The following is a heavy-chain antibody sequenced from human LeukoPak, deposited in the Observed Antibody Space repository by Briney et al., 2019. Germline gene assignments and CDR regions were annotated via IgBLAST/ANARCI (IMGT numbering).Heavy chain of an antibody. D-gene: IGHD6-13*01. V-gene: IGHV3-33*01. Sequence: GRSLRLSCAASGFTFSSYGMHWVRQAPGKGLEWVAVIWYDGSNKYYADSVKGRFTISRDNSKNTLYLQMNSLRAEDTAVYYCARGSSSWYLDAFDIWGQGTMVTVSS. CDR2: IWYDGSNK. J-gene: IGHJ3*02. CDR1: GFTFSSYG. CDR3: ARGSSSWYLDAFDI.